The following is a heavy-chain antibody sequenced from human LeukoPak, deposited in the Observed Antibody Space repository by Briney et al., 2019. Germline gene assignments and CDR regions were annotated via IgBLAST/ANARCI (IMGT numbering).Heavy chain of an antibody. D-gene: IGHD2-15*01. CDR3: AKGGCRGTCNPLAY. V-gene: IGHV3-23*01. CDR1: GFTFSGSG. Sequence: PGGSLRLSCAASGFTFSGSGMSWVRQAPGKGLEWISSSGDSDGSTYYADSLKGRFTISRHNSKNTLYLQMNSLRAEDTAVYYCAKGGCRGTCNPLAYWGQGALVTVSP. J-gene: IGHJ4*02. CDR2: SGDSDGST.